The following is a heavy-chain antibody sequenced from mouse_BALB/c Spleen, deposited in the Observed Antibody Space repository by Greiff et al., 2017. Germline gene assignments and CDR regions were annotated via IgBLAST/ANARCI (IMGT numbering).Heavy chain of an antibody. CDR1: GYTFTSYW. D-gene: IGHD1-1*01. Sequence: QVQLQQSGAELAKPGASVKMSCKASGYTFTSYWMHWVKQRPGQGLEWIGYINPSTGYTEYNQKFKDKATLTADKSSSTAYMQLSSLTSEDSAVYYCAMGYGSPLDYWGQGTTLTVSS. CDR3: AMGYGSPLDY. J-gene: IGHJ2*01. V-gene: IGHV1-7*01. CDR2: INPSTGYT.